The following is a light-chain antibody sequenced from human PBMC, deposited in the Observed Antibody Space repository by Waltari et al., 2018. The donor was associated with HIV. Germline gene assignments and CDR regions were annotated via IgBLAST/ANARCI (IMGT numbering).Light chain of an antibody. V-gene: IGKV3-11*01. CDR3: QQRSNWPPIT. CDR1: QRVGSP. Sequence: PGDTATLSCTASQRVGSPLAWYQQKPGQAPRLLIHDASNRATGIPARFSGLGSGTDFPLTISSLEPEDVAVYYCQQRSNWPPITFGQGTRLDIK. J-gene: IGKJ5*01. CDR2: DAS.